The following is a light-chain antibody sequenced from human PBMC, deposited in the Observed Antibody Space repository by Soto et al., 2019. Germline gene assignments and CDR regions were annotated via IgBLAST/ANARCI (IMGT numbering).Light chain of an antibody. V-gene: IGLV2-11*01. Sequence: QSALTQPASVSGFPGQSITISCTGTSSDVGGYNYVSWYQQHPGKAPKLMIYDVTKRPSGVPDRFSGSKSGNTASLTFSGLQAEDEADYYCCSYAGNSLYVFGTGTKLTVL. J-gene: IGLJ1*01. CDR3: CSYAGNSLYV. CDR1: SSDVGGYNY. CDR2: DVT.